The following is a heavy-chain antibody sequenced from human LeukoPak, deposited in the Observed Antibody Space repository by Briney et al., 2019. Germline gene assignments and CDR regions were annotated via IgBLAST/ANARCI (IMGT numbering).Heavy chain of an antibody. D-gene: IGHD2-8*01. CDR1: GSTFSSYG. V-gene: IGHV3-30*18. Sequence: GGSLRLSCAASGSTFSSYGMHWVRQAPGKGLEWVAVISYDGSNKYYADSVKGRFTISRDNSKNTLYLQMNSLRAEDTAVYYCANWPTKAFDYWGQGTQVTVSS. J-gene: IGHJ4*02. CDR3: ANWPTKAFDY. CDR2: ISYDGSNK.